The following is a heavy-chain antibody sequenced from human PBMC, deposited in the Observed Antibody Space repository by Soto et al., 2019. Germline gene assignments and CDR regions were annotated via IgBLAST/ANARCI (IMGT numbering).Heavy chain of an antibody. CDR3: ASRWSGYYSRY. J-gene: IGHJ4*02. D-gene: IGHD3-3*01. CDR1: GGSFSGYY. V-gene: IGHV4-34*01. CDR2: INHSGST. Sequence: PSETLSLTCAVYGGSFSGYYWSWIRQPPGKGLEWIGEINHSGSTNYNPSLKSRVTISVDTSKNQFSLKLSSVTAADTAVYYCASRWSGYYSRYWGQGTLVTVSS.